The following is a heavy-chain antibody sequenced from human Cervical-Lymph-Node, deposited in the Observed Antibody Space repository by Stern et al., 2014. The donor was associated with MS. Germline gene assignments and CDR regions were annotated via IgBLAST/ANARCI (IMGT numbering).Heavy chain of an antibody. V-gene: IGHV3-74*01. J-gene: IGHJ4*02. Sequence: EVQLVESGGGLVQPGGSLRLSCAASGFTFRSYWMHWVRQAPGKGLVWVSRINSDGGATNYADSVKGRFTISRDNAKNTLYLQMNSRRAEDPAMYYCARIGFSSGRGYWGQGTLVTVSS. D-gene: IGHD6-19*01. CDR3: ARIGFSSGRGY. CDR2: INSDGGAT. CDR1: GFTFRSYW.